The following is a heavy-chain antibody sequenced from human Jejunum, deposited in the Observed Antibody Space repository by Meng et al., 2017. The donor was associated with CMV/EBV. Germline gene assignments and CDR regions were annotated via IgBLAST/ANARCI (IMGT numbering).Heavy chain of an antibody. CDR1: FNMYW. CDR3: VIVRNYNYDSSGHFLDY. Sequence: FNMYWMTWVRQAPGKGLEWVADIKNDGSEQNYVDSVKGRFTISRDNVRNSLYLQMTSLRVEDTAVYYCVIVRNYNYDSSGHFLDYWGQGTLVTVSS. V-gene: IGHV3-7*01. D-gene: IGHD3-22*01. CDR2: IKNDGSEQ. J-gene: IGHJ4*02.